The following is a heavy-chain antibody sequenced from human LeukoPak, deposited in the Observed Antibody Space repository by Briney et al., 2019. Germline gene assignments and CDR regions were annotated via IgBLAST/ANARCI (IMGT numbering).Heavy chain of an antibody. V-gene: IGHV3-48*03. Sequence: GGSLRLSCAASGFTFRSYEMNWVRQAPGKGLEWVSYISSSGSTIYYADSVKGRFTISRDNAKNSLYLQMNSLRAEDTAVYYCAREEAVAGLDYWGQGTLVTVSS. CDR2: ISSSGSTI. J-gene: IGHJ4*02. D-gene: IGHD6-19*01. CDR1: GFTFRSYE. CDR3: AREEAVAGLDY.